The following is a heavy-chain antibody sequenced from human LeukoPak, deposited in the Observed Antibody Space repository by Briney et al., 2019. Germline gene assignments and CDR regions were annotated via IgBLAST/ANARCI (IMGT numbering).Heavy chain of an antibody. CDR1: GFTFSDYY. J-gene: IGHJ4*02. CDR2: INSDGSST. CDR3: ARDYYYGSGSYMSY. D-gene: IGHD3-10*01. V-gene: IGHV3-74*01. Sequence: PPGGSLRLSCAASGFTFSDYYMSWIRQAPGKGLVWVSRINSDGSSTSYADSVKGRFTISRDNAKNTLHLQMNSLRAEDTAVYYCARDYYYGSGSYMSYWGQGTLVTVSS.